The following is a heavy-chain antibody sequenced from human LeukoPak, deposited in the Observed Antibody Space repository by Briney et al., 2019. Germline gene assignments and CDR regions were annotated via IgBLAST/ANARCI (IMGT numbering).Heavy chain of an antibody. D-gene: IGHD5-12*01. CDR2: IYSGGST. Sequence: PGGSLRLSCAASGFTFSSYAMHWVRQAPGKGLEWVSVIYSGGSTYYADSVKGRFTISRDNSKNTLYLQMNSLRAEDTAVYYCTRRKFYSDYDPFDYWGQGTLVTVSS. CDR3: TRRKFYSDYDPFDY. J-gene: IGHJ4*02. V-gene: IGHV3-66*01. CDR1: GFTFSSYA.